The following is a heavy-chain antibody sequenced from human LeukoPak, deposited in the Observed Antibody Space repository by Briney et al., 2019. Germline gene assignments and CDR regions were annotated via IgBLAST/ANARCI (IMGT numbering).Heavy chain of an antibody. V-gene: IGHV1-2*02. Sequence: ASVKVSCKASGYTFTGYYMHWVLQAPGQGLEWMGWINPNSGGTNYAQKFQGRVTMTRDTSISTAYMELSRLRSDDTAVYYCARGEGYYYYYMDVWGKGTTVTVFS. J-gene: IGHJ6*03. CDR2: INPNSGGT. CDR3: ARGEGYYYYYMDV. CDR1: GYTFTGYY. D-gene: IGHD3-16*01.